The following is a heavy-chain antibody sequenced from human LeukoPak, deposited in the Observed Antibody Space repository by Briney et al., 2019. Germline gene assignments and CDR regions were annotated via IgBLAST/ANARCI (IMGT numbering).Heavy chain of an antibody. J-gene: IGHJ2*01. CDR3: PRRYFDL. V-gene: IGHV3-7*01. Sequence: AGGSLRLSCAASGFTLSGYWMHWVRQAPGRGLEWVANINQDGSQTYYLGSVKGRFTISRDNAKDSLYLQMNSLRVDDTAVYYCPRRYFDLWGRGTLVSVSS. CDR1: GFTLSGYW. CDR2: INQDGSQT.